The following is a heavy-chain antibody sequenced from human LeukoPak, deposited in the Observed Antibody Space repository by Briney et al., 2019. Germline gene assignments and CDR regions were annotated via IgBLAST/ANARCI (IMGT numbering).Heavy chain of an antibody. V-gene: IGHV3-23*01. CDR2: ISGSGGST. CDR1: GFTFSSYA. D-gene: IGHD2-21*01. J-gene: IGHJ4*02. Sequence: GGSLRLSCAASGFTFSSYAMTWVRQAPGKGLEWVSTISGSGGSTYYADSVKGRFTISRDNSKNTLYLQMNSLRAEDTAVYYCAKDRVTAHCGGDWYSLDYWGQGTLVTVSS. CDR3: AKDRVTAHCGGDWYSLDY.